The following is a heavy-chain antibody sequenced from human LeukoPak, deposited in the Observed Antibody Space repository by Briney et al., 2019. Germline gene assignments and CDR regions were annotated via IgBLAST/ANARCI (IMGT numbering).Heavy chain of an antibody. Sequence: ASVKVSCKTSGYTFTTYAIHWVRQAPGQRPEWMGWINAGNGNTKYFQKFQGRVTFTRDTSASTAYMELSSLRSEDTAVYYCAATDLGDYWGQGTLVTVSS. CDR2: INAGNGNT. V-gene: IGHV1-3*01. CDR1: GYTFTTYA. D-gene: IGHD4-17*01. J-gene: IGHJ4*02. CDR3: AATDLGDY.